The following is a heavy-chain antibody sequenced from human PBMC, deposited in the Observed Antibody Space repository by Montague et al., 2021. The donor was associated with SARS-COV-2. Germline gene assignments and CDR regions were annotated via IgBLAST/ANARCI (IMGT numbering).Heavy chain of an antibody. Sequence: TLSLTCTVSGGSISSGGYYWSWIRQHPGKGLEWIGYIYYSGSTYYIPSLKSRVTISVDTSKNQFSLKLSSVTAADTAVYYCARLTAGYCSGGSCYWGTGFDYWGQGTLVTVSS. J-gene: IGHJ4*02. CDR2: IYYSGST. CDR1: GGSISSGGYY. V-gene: IGHV4-31*03. CDR3: ARLTAGYCSGGSCYWGTGFDY. D-gene: IGHD2-15*01.